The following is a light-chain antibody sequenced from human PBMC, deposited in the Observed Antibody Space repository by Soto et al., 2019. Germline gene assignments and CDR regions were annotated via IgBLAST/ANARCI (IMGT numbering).Light chain of an antibody. CDR1: QSVGKNY. J-gene: IGKJ4*01. Sequence: EIVLTQSPGTLSLSPGERAALSCRASQSVGKNYLAWYRQKPGQAPRLLIHDASTRATGIPDRISGSGSGTDFTRIINRVGPEDFAVYFCQPYATPPITCGGGT. CDR3: QPYATPPIT. CDR2: DAS. V-gene: IGKV3-20*01.